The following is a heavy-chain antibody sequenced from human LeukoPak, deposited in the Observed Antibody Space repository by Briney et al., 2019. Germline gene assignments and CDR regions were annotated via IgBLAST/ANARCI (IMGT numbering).Heavy chain of an antibody. V-gene: IGHV4-61*02. D-gene: IGHD5-24*01. CDR1: GGSISSGSYY. J-gene: IGHJ2*01. CDR3: ARGRDGLDWYFDL. Sequence: SQTLSLTCTVSGGSISSGSYYWSWIRQPAGKGLEWIGRIYTSGSTNYNPSLKSRVTISVDTSKNQFSLKLSSVTAADTAVYYCARGRDGLDWYFDLWGRGTLVTVSS. CDR2: IYTSGST.